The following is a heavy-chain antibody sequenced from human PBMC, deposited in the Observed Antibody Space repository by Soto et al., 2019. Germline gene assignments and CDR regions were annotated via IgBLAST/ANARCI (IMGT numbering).Heavy chain of an antibody. CDR1: GGSISSSSYY. CDR3: ARGACSSTSCYNPFDA. J-gene: IGHJ5*02. CDR2: IYYSGST. Sequence: SETLSLTCTASGGSISSSSYYWGWIRQPPGKGLEWIGSIYYSGSTYYNPSLKSRVTISVDTSKNQFSLKLSSVTAADTAVYYCARGACSSTSCYNPFDAWGQGTLVTVSS. V-gene: IGHV4-39*01. D-gene: IGHD2-2*02.